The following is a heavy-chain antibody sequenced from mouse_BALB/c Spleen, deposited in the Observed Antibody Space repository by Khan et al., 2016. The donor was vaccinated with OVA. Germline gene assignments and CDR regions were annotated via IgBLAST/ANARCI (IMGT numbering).Heavy chain of an antibody. V-gene: IGHV1S136*01. D-gene: IGHD1-1*01. Sequence: VQLQQSGPELVKPGASVKMSCKASGYTFTDYVIHWVKQKPGQGLEWIGYIYPYNDDTESTERFKGKATLTLDKSSNTAYMDLSSLTSADSAVYYCARSTTDYYTMVYWGQGTSVTVS. CDR3: ARSTTDYYTMVY. CDR2: IYPYNDDT. CDR1: GYTFTDYV. J-gene: IGHJ4*01.